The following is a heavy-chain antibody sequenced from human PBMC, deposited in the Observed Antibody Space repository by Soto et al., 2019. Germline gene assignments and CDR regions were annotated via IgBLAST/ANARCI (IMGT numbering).Heavy chain of an antibody. D-gene: IGHD3-10*02. V-gene: IGHV1-8*01. CDR3: ERERSYVLDY. CDR2: MNPNSGNK. CDR1: GYTFTSYD. Sequence: QLQLVQSGAEVKKPGASVKVSCKASGYTFTSYDINWVRQATGQGLEWMGWMNPNSGNKVYAQKFQGRVTMTMNTLISTAYMEVSSLRSEDTAVYYCERERSYVLDYWGKGTLVIVSS. J-gene: IGHJ4*02.